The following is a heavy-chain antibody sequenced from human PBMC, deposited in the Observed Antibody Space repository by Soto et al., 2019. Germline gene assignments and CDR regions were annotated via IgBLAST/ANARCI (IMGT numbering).Heavy chain of an antibody. CDR3: ARTAPMDAGDKYYYDF. D-gene: IGHD3-16*01. Sequence: SVKVSCKTSGGTFSTFGISWVRQAPGQGLEWMGGIIPFFGTAEYSQKFEDRITITADESTNTVYMDLRSLTSEDTAIYYCARTAPMDAGDKYYYDFWGQGALGTVSS. CDR2: IIPFFGTA. J-gene: IGHJ4*02. CDR1: GGTFSTFG. V-gene: IGHV1-69*13.